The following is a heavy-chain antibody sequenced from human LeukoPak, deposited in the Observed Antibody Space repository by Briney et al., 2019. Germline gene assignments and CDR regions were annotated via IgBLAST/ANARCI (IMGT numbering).Heavy chain of an antibody. J-gene: IGHJ4*02. V-gene: IGHV1-2*02. Sequence: ASVKVSCKASGYTFTGYYMHWVRQAPGQGLEWMGWINPNSGGTNYAQKFQGRVTMTRDTSISTAYMELSRLRSDDTAVYYCASAAGGGSYRYRLDYWGQGTLVTVSS. CDR2: INPNSGGT. D-gene: IGHD3-16*02. CDR1: GYTFTGYY. CDR3: ASAAGGGSYRYRLDY.